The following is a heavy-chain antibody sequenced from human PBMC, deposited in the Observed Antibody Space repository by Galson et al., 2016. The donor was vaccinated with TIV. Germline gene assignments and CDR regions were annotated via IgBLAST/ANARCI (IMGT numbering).Heavy chain of an antibody. D-gene: IGHD3-10*01. J-gene: IGHJ6*03. Sequence: SLRLSCAASGFTFDDHGMSWVRQAPGKGLEWVSGISWNGGSTHYADSVKGRFTVSRDNAKNSVYLQMNSLRAEDTALYYCARLSGDTYYYFYIDVWGKGTTVTVSS. CDR2: ISWNGGST. CDR3: ARLSGDTYYYFYIDV. CDR1: GFTFDDHG. V-gene: IGHV3-20*04.